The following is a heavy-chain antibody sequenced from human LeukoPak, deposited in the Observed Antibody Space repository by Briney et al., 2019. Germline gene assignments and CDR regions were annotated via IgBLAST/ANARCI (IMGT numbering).Heavy chain of an antibody. Sequence: PGGSLRLSCAASGFTFSSYAMRWVRQAPGKGLEWVAVISYDGSNKYYADSVKGRFTISRDNSKNTLYLQMNSLRAEDTAVYYCARDRADYDILTGPDYWGQGTLVTVSS. J-gene: IGHJ4*02. V-gene: IGHV3-30*04. CDR3: ARDRADYDILTGPDY. D-gene: IGHD3-9*01. CDR2: ISYDGSNK. CDR1: GFTFSSYA.